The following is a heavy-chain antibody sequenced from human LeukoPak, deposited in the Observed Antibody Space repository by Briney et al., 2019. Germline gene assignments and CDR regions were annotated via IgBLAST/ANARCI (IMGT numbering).Heavy chain of an antibody. CDR3: ARIRGSYSDY. CDR2: IDWDDDK. CDR1: GFSLSTTGMC. D-gene: IGHD3-10*01. J-gene: IGHJ4*02. Sequence: SGPALVKPTQTLTLTCTFSGFSLSTTGMCVSWIRQPPGKALEWLALIDWDDDKYYSTSLKTRLTISKDTSKNQVVLTLTNVDPVDTATYNCARIRGSYSDYWSQGTLVTVSS. V-gene: IGHV2-70*13.